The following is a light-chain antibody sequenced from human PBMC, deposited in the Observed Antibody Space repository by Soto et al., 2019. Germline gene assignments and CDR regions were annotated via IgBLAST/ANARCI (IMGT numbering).Light chain of an antibody. CDR2: GAS. CDR3: QQYYNWAWT. CDR1: QSVSSN. J-gene: IGKJ1*01. V-gene: IGKV3-15*01. Sequence: EIVMTQSPATLSVSPGEKATLSCRASQSVSSNLAWYQQKPGQAPRLLIYGASTKATGIPAKFSGSGSGTEFTLTISSLQSEDSAVYNCQQYYNWAWTCGQGT.